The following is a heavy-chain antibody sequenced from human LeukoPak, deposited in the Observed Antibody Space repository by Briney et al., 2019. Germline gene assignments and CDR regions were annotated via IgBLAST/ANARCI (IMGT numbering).Heavy chain of an antibody. CDR1: GYTFTSYG. V-gene: IGHV1-18*01. Sequence: ASVKVSCKASGYTFTSYGISWVRQAPGQGLEWMGWISAYNGNTNYAQKLQGRVTMTTDTSTSTAYMELRSLRSDDTAVYYCARGRSIAVAGGAFDIWGQGTMVTVSS. J-gene: IGHJ3*02. CDR3: ARGRSIAVAGGAFDI. D-gene: IGHD6-19*01. CDR2: ISAYNGNT.